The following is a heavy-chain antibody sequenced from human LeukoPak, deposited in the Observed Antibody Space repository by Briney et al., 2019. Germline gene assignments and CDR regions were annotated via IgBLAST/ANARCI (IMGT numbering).Heavy chain of an antibody. Sequence: GGALGLSCAASGFTFCSYAMSWGRPAPGKGLEWVSSFSSSSWNIYYADSVKGRFTISRDNAKNSLYLQMNSLRAEDTALYYCARDSDHYDSSGYFLGIMEGPYWGQGTLVTVSS. D-gene: IGHD3-22*01. CDR2: FSSSSWNI. J-gene: IGHJ4*02. V-gene: IGHV3-21*01. CDR3: ARDSDHYDSSGYFLGIMEGPY. CDR1: GFTFCSYA.